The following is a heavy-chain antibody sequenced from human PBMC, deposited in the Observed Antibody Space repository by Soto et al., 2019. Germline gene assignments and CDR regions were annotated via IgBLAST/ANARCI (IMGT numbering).Heavy chain of an antibody. CDR2: ISSSSSYI. Sequence: GGSLRLSCAASGFTFSSYSMNWVRQAPGKGLEWVSSISSSSSYIYYADSVKGRFTISRHNAKNSLYLQMNSLRAEDTAVYYCARDSSSSIYYYYGMDVWGQGTTVTVSS. J-gene: IGHJ6*02. CDR3: ARDSSSSIYYYYGMDV. V-gene: IGHV3-21*01. CDR1: GFTFSSYS. D-gene: IGHD6-6*01.